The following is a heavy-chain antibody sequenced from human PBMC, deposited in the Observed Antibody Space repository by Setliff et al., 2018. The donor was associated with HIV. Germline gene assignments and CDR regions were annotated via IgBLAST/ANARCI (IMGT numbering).Heavy chain of an antibody. CDR3: ASGWLAYYFDY. V-gene: IGHV3-21*01. D-gene: IGHD6-19*01. Sequence: PGGSLRLSCVGSGFIFSGYSMNWVRQAPGKGLEWVSSISRSSDDIKYADSVKGRFTISRDNAKYSLFLQMNSLRAEDTAVYYCASGWLAYYFDYWGQGTLVTVSS. CDR1: GFIFSGYS. CDR2: ISRSSDDI. J-gene: IGHJ4*02.